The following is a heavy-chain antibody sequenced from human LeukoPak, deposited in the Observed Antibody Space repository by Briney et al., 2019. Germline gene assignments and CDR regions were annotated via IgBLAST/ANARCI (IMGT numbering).Heavy chain of an antibody. CDR2: INPSGGST. CDR3: AREVAGYSGYDPPYYYYGMDV. V-gene: IGHV1-46*01. Sequence: EASVKVSCKASGYTFTSYYMHWVRQAPGQGLEWMGIINPSGGSTSYAQKFQGRVTMTRDTSTSTVYMELSSLRSEDTAVYYCAREVAGYSGYDPPYYYYGMDVWGQGTTVTVSS. CDR1: GYTFTSYY. D-gene: IGHD5-12*01. J-gene: IGHJ6*02.